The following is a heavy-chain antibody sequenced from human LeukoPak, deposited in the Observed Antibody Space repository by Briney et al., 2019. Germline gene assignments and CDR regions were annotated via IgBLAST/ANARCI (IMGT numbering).Heavy chain of an antibody. Sequence: GGSLRLSCAASGFTFSNYAMNWVRQAPGKGLEWVSDISDSGGSTYYADSVKRRFTISRDNSKNTLYLQMDSLRAEDTAIYYCAKARIVGAAYFDYWGQGTLVTVSS. CDR1: GFTFSNYA. CDR2: ISDSGGST. D-gene: IGHD1-26*01. J-gene: IGHJ4*02. CDR3: AKARIVGAAYFDY. V-gene: IGHV3-23*01.